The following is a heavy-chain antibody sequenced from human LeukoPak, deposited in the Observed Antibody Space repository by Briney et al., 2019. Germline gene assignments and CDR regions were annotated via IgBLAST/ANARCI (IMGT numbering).Heavy chain of an antibody. D-gene: IGHD2-21*01. CDR2: IYYSVST. CDR1: GGSISSYY. Sequence: PSETLSLTCTVSGGSISSYYWSWIRQPPGKGLEWIGYIYYSVSTNYNPSLKRRVTISVDTSKTQFSLKLRSMTAADEAVYYCARAAYCGGDCYSGAFDIWGQGTMVTVSS. CDR3: ARAAYCGGDCYSGAFDI. V-gene: IGHV4-59*01. J-gene: IGHJ3*02.